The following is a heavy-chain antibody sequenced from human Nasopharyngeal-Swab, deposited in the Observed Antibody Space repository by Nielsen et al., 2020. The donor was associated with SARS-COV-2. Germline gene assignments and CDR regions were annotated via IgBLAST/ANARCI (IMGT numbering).Heavy chain of an antibody. CDR1: GYTFTGYY. D-gene: IGHD3-9*01. Sequence: ASVKVCKASGYTFTGYYMHWVRQAPGQGLEWMGWINPNSGGTNYAQKFQGWVTMTRDTSISTAYMELSRLRSDDTAVYYCARGLDDILTGYYGTDYWGQGTLVTVSS. CDR3: ARGLDDILTGYYGTDY. CDR2: INPNSGGT. J-gene: IGHJ4*02. V-gene: IGHV1-2*04.